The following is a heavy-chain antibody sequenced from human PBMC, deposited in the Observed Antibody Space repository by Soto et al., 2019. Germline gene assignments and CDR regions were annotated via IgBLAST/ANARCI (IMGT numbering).Heavy chain of an antibody. CDR3: VRDSPGQHILTGKDYGMDV. CDR1: GFTFSSYS. CDR2: ISSSSSTI. J-gene: IGHJ6*02. Sequence: VGSLRLSWTASGFTFSSYSMNWVRQAPGKGLEWVSYISSSSSTIYYADSVKGRFTISRDNAKNSLYLQMNSLRDEDTAVYYCVRDSPGQHILTGKDYGMDVWGQGTTVTVSS. D-gene: IGHD3-9*01. V-gene: IGHV3-48*02.